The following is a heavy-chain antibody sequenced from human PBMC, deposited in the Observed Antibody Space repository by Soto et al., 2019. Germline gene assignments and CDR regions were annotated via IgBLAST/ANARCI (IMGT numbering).Heavy chain of an antibody. CDR2: IKQDGSEN. CDR1: GFTFSNFW. Sequence: GSLRLSCAASGFTFSNFWMTLFRQAPGKGLEWVANIKQDGSENSYVHSVKGRFTISRDNSKNSLYLQLSNVRAEDAAVYYCARERGSKSMDVWGQGTTVTVSS. CDR3: ARERGSKSMDV. D-gene: IGHD2-15*01. V-gene: IGHV3-7*03. J-gene: IGHJ6*02.